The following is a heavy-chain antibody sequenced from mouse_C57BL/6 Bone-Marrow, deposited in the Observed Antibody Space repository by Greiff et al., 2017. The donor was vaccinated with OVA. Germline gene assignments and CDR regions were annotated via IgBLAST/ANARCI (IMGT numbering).Heavy chain of an antibody. V-gene: IGHV1-81*01. CDR1: GYTFTSYG. Sequence: VQLQQSGAELARPGASVKLSCKASGYTFTSYGISWVKQRTGQGLEWIGEIYPRSGNTYYTEKFKGKATMTADKSSSTAYRELRSLTSEDSAVYVCGVRSYDYAMDYWGQGTSVTVSS. CDR3: GVRSYDYAMDY. CDR2: IYPRSGNT. J-gene: IGHJ4*01. D-gene: IGHD1-1*01.